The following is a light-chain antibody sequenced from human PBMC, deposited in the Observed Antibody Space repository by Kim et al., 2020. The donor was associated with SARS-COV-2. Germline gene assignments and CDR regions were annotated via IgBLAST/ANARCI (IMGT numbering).Light chain of an antibody. CDR2: KAS. CDR1: QSSSSW. CDR3: QQYNSYSLT. V-gene: IGKV1-5*03. Sequence: ASVGDRVTITCRASQSSSSWLAWYQQKPGKAPKLLIYKASSLESGVPSRFSGSGSGTELTLTISSLQPDDFATYYCQQYNSYSLTFGEGTKVDIK. J-gene: IGKJ4*01.